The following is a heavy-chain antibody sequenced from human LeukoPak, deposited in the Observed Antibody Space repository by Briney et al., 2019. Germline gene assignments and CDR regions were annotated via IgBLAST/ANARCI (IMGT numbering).Heavy chain of an antibody. Sequence: PGGSLRLSCAASGFTFSNYWMHWVRQAPGKGLVWVSRINSDARSTSYADSVKGRFTISRDNAKNTLYLQMNSLRAEDTAVYYCARAPIVGATHWFDPWGQGTLVTVSS. CDR3: ARAPIVGATHWFDP. CDR1: GFTFSNYW. CDR2: INSDARST. V-gene: IGHV3-74*01. D-gene: IGHD1-26*01. J-gene: IGHJ5*02.